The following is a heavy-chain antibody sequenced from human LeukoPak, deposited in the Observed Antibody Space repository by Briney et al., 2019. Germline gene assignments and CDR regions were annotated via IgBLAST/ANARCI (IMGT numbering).Heavy chain of an antibody. Sequence: PSETLSLTCTVSGGSISSRSYYWGWVRQPPGKGLEWIGEINHSGSTNYNPSLKSRVTISVDTSKNQFSLKPSSVTAADTAVYYCARGTGIQAPFGYWGQGTLVTVSS. CDR3: ARGTGIQAPFGY. CDR1: GGSISSRSYY. CDR2: INHSGST. D-gene: IGHD5-18*01. V-gene: IGHV4-39*07. J-gene: IGHJ4*02.